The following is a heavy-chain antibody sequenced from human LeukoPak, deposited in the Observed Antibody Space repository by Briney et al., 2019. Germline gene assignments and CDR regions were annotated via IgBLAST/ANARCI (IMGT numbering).Heavy chain of an antibody. Sequence: ASVKVSCKASRGTFSSYAISWVRQAPGQGLEWMGWISAYNGNTNYAQKLQGRVTMTTDTSTSTAYMELRSLRSDDTAVYYCARVPPYDSSGYYGVYWFDPWGQGTLVTVSS. J-gene: IGHJ5*02. V-gene: IGHV1-18*01. CDR2: ISAYNGNT. D-gene: IGHD3-22*01. CDR3: ARVPPYDSSGYYGVYWFDP. CDR1: RGTFSSYA.